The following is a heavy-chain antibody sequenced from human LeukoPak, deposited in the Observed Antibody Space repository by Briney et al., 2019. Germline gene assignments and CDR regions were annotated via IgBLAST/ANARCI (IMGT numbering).Heavy chain of an antibody. V-gene: IGHV3-48*03. Sequence: PGGSLRLSCAASGFTFSSYAMDWVRQAPGKGLEWISYISSSGSAIHYADSVRGRFTISRDNAKNSVFLQLNSLTGEDTAVYYCARDHTSTAHLMYWGQGTLVSVSS. CDR2: ISSSGSAI. CDR1: GFTFSSYA. D-gene: IGHD5-18*01. CDR3: ARDHTSTAHLMY. J-gene: IGHJ4*02.